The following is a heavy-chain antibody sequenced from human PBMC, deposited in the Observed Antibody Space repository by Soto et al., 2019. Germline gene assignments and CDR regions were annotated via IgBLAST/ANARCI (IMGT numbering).Heavy chain of an antibody. Sequence: PSETLSLTCTVSGGSISSYYWSWIRQPPGKGLEWIGYIYYSGSTNYNPSLKSRVTISVDTSKNQFSLKLSSVTAADTAVYYCATDYYYDSSGYRTRNDAFDIWGQGTMVT. CDR1: GGSISSYY. J-gene: IGHJ3*02. V-gene: IGHV4-59*01. CDR3: ATDYYYDSSGYRTRNDAFDI. CDR2: IYYSGST. D-gene: IGHD3-22*01.